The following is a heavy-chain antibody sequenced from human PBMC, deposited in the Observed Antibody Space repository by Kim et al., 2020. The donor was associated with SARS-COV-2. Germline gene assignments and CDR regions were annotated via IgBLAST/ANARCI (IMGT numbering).Heavy chain of an antibody. V-gene: IGHV2-5*04. D-gene: IGHD3-16*01. Sequence: SGPTLVKPTQTLTLTCTFSGFSLSTSGVHVGWIRQPPGKALEWLALIHWDDDERYSPFLRSRLTITKDTSKNQVVLTMSSMDPVDTGTYYCVQGEGRTFLAWGQGTLVTVSS. CDR2: IHWDDDE. CDR1: GFSLSTSGVH. CDR3: VQGEGRTFLA. J-gene: IGHJ5*02.